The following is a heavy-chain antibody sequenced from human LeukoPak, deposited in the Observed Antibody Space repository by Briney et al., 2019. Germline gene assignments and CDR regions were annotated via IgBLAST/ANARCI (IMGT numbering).Heavy chain of an antibody. CDR1: GFTFSSFW. V-gene: IGHV3-7*01. J-gene: IGHJ4*02. D-gene: IGHD6-13*01. CDR3: ATAPAAADSF. CDR2: INRDGSAK. Sequence: PGGSLRLSCAASGFTFSSFWVTWVRQAPGKGLEWVANINRDGSAKTYVDSVKGRFIISRDNAKNSVYLRMSSLRAEGTAVYYCATAPAAADSFWGQGTLVAVSS.